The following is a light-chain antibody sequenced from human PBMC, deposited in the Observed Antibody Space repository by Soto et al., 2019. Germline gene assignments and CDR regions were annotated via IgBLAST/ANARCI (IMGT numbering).Light chain of an antibody. Sequence: EIVLTQSPGTLSLSPGERATLSCRASQSISSNYLAWYQQKPGQAPRLLIYDASSRATGIPDRFSGSGSGTDFTLTISSLQPEDFATYYCQQSYSTPRTFGQGTKVDIK. CDR1: QSISSNY. CDR3: QQSYSTPRT. J-gene: IGKJ1*01. V-gene: IGKV3D-20*02. CDR2: DAS.